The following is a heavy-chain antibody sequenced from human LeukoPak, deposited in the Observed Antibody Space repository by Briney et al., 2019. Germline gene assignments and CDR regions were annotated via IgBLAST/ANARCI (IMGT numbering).Heavy chain of an antibody. CDR3: ARLLLRYFDWLLPPLSWFDP. CDR2: IYYSGST. D-gene: IGHD3-9*01. J-gene: IGHJ5*02. CDR1: GGSISSSSYY. V-gene: IGHV4-39*01. Sequence: PSETLFLTCTVSGGSISSSSYYWGWIRQPPGKGLEWIGSIYYSGSTYYNPSLKSRVTISVDTSKNQFSLKLSSVTAADTAVYYCARLLLRYFDWLLPPLSWFDPWGQGTLVTVSS.